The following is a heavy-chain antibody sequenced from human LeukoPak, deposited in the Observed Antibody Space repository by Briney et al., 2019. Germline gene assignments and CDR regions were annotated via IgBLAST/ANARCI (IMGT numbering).Heavy chain of an antibody. V-gene: IGHV3-30*18. CDR3: AKEVWSGSLSAFDI. Sequence: GGSLRLSCAASGFTFSSYSMNWVRQAPGKGLEWVAVISYHGSDTNYIDSVKGRFTISRDNSKNTLYLQMNSLRTDDTAVYYCAKEVWSGSLSAFDIWGQGTMVTVSS. CDR1: GFTFSSYS. CDR2: ISYHGSDT. D-gene: IGHD1-26*01. J-gene: IGHJ3*02.